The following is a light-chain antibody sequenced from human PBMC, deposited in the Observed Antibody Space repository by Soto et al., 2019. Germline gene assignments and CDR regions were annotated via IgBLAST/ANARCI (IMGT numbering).Light chain of an antibody. Sequence: EIVLTQSPGTLSLSPGEGATLSCRASQTISRSLLAWYQQKPGQAPSPLISGASSRATGIPDRFSGSGSGTDFTLTISRLEPEDFAVYYCQQYSDAPLTFGGGTKVEIK. CDR1: QTISRSL. CDR3: QQYSDAPLT. J-gene: IGKJ4*01. CDR2: GAS. V-gene: IGKV3-20*01.